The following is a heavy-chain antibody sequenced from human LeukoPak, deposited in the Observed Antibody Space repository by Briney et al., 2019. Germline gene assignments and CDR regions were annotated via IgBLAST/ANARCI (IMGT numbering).Heavy chain of an antibody. V-gene: IGHV1-24*01. Sequence: ASVKVSCKVSGYILTELSMHWVRQAPGKGLEWMGGFDPEDGETIYAQKFQGRVTMTEDTSTDTAYMELSSLRSEDTAVYYCATEPPRDYYDSSGYYRYWGQGTLVTVSS. D-gene: IGHD3-22*01. CDR1: GYILTELS. J-gene: IGHJ4*02. CDR2: FDPEDGET. CDR3: ATEPPRDYYDSSGYYRY.